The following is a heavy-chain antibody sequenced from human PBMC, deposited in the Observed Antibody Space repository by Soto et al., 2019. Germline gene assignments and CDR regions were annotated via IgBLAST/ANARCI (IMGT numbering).Heavy chain of an antibody. D-gene: IGHD1-26*01. Sequence: GGPLKPPGPAPGFTFSSYWMHWVRQAPGKGLVWVSRINSDGSSTSYADSVKGRFTISRDNAKNTLYLQMNSLRAEDTAVYYCARGERWPNYWGQGTLVTVSS. CDR3: ARGERWPNY. CDR1: GFTFSSYW. J-gene: IGHJ4*02. CDR2: INSDGSST. V-gene: IGHV3-74*01.